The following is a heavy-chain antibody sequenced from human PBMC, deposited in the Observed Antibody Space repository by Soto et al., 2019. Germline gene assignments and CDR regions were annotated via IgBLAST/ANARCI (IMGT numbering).Heavy chain of an antibody. CDR2: ISTYNGNT. J-gene: IGHJ6*02. Sequence: QVQLVQSGAEVKKPGASVKVSCKASGYSFTSYGISWVRQAPGQGLEWMGWISTYNGNTYYAQKLQGRVTMTTDTSTSTVYMELRSLRSDDTAVYYCARDQSFDLNYYYGIDVWGQGTTVTVSS. V-gene: IGHV1-18*01. CDR3: ARDQSFDLNYYYGIDV. CDR1: GYSFTSYG.